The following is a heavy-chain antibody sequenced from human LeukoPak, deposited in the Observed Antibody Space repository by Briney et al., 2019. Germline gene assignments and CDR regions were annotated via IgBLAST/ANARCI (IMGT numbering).Heavy chain of an antibody. CDR3: AKTMYYYDSTGYYYFQH. Sequence: PGGSLRLSCAASGFTFSSYAMSWVRQAPGKGLEWVSAISGSGGSTYYADSLKGRFTISRDNSKNTLYLQMNSLRAEDTAVYFCAKTMYYYDSTGYYYFQHWGQGTLVTVSS. CDR1: GFTFSSYA. CDR2: ISGSGGST. D-gene: IGHD3-22*01. J-gene: IGHJ1*01. V-gene: IGHV3-23*01.